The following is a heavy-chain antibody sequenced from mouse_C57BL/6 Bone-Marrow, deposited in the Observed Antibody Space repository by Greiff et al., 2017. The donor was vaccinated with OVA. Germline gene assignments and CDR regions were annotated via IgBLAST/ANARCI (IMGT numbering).Heavy chain of an antibody. D-gene: IGHD1-1*01. Sequence: VQLQQSGPGLVQPSQSLSIPCTVSGFSLTSYGVHWVRQSPGKGLEWLGVIWSGGSTDYNAAFISRLSISKDNSKSQVFFKMNSLQADDTAIYYCARIYYGSSHWGQGTTLTVSS. CDR1: GFSLTSYG. V-gene: IGHV2-2*01. CDR3: ARIYYGSSH. J-gene: IGHJ2*01. CDR2: IWSGGST.